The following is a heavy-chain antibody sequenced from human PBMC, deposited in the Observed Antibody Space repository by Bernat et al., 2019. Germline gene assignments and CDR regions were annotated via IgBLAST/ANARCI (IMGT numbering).Heavy chain of an antibody. CDR3: ARAYYYDSSGVDY. CDR2: ISYDGSNK. CDR1: GFTFSSYA. V-gene: IGHV3-30-3*01. J-gene: IGHJ4*02. D-gene: IGHD3-22*01. Sequence: QVQLVESGGGVVQPGRSLRLSCAASGFTFSSYAMHWVRQAPGKGLEWVAVISYDGSNKYYAASVKGRFTISRDNSKNTLYLQMNSLRAEDTAVYYCARAYYYDSSGVDYWGQGTLVTVSS.